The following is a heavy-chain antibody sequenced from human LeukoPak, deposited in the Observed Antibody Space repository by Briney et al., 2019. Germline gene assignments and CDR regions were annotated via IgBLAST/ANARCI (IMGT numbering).Heavy chain of an antibody. J-gene: IGHJ5*02. Sequence: SETLSLTCAVSGGSISSSRVHWGWIRQPPGKGLGWIGNIYYSGSTDYNPSLKSRVTISIDTSKNQFSLRLTSVTAADTAVYYCASLGKYYDFLSGYYKEGNWFDPWGQGTLVIVSS. CDR3: ASLGKYYDFLSGYYKEGNWFDP. CDR2: IYYSGST. D-gene: IGHD3-3*01. CDR1: GGSISSSRVH. V-gene: IGHV4-39*01.